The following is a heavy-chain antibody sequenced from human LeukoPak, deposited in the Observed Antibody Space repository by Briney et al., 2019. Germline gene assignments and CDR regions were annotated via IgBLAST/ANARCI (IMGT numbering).Heavy chain of an antibody. V-gene: IGHV3-48*03. Sequence: GGSLRLSCAASGFSISTYEMNWVRQAPGKGLEWISYITGDGKTKYYAPSVKGRFTISRDNAKNSVYLQTSSLRAEDTAVYYCARDLSIDYWGQGTLVTVSS. CDR3: ARDLSIDY. CDR1: GFSISTYE. CDR2: ITGDGKTK. J-gene: IGHJ4*02.